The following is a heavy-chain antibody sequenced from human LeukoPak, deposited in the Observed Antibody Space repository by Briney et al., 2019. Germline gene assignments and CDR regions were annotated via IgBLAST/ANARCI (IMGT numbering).Heavy chain of an antibody. Sequence: GGSLRLSCAASGFTFSSYSMNWVRQAPGKGLEWVSSISSSSSYIYYADSVKGRFTISRDNAKNSLYLQMNSLRAEDTAVYYCAREYYYGSGSYTSYFDYWGQGTLVTVSS. CDR1: GFTFSSYS. CDR3: AREYYYGSGSYTSYFDY. V-gene: IGHV3-21*01. D-gene: IGHD3-10*01. CDR2: ISSSSSYI. J-gene: IGHJ4*02.